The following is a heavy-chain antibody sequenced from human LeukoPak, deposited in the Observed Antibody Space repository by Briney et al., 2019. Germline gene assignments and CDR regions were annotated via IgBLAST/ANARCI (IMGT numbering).Heavy chain of an antibody. J-gene: IGHJ5*02. CDR3: ARGPLFGEFKGFDP. Sequence: PGGSLRLSCAASGFTFSSYSMNWVRQAPGKGLEWVSGINWNGGSTGYADSVKGRFTISRDNAKNSLYLQMNSLRAEDTALYHCARGPLFGEFKGFDPWGQGTLVTVSS. V-gene: IGHV3-20*01. D-gene: IGHD3-10*01. CDR2: INWNGGST. CDR1: GFTFSSYS.